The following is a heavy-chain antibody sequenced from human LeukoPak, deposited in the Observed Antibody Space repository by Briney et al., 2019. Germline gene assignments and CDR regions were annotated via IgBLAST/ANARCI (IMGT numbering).Heavy chain of an antibody. V-gene: IGHV3-30*18. CDR1: GFTFSSYG. CDR3: AKDGGRMTTVTFFDY. D-gene: IGHD4-17*01. Sequence: SRGSLRLSCAASGFTFSSYGMHWVRQAPGKGLEGVAVISYDGSNKYYADSVKGRFTISRDNSKNTLYLQMNSLRAEDTAVYYCAKDGGRMTTVTFFDYWGQGTLVTVSS. J-gene: IGHJ4*02. CDR2: ISYDGSNK.